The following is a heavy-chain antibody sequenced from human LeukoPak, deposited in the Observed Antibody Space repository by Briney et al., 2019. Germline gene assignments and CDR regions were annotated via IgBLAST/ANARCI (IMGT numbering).Heavy chain of an antibody. J-gene: IGHJ6*04. V-gene: IGHV3-30*02. Sequence: GGSLRLSCAASGFTFSSYGMHWVRQAPGKGLEWVAFIRYDGSNKYYADSVKGRFTISRDNSKNTLYLQMNSLRAEDTAVYYCAKEGYDILTGPLDVWGKGTTVTVSS. CDR3: AKEGYDILTGPLDV. CDR1: GFTFSSYG. D-gene: IGHD3-9*01. CDR2: IRYDGSNK.